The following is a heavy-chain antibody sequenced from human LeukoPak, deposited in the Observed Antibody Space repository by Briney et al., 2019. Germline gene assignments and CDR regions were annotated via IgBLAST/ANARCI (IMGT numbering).Heavy chain of an antibody. V-gene: IGHV3-49*03. D-gene: IGHD5-18*01. CDR3: TRDRSVDKAMKFLPKGLMYNWFDP. Sequence: GGSLRLSCAASGFTFSSTCMHWFRQAPGKGLEWVGFIRSKAYGGSTEYAASVKGRFTISRDDSKSIAYLQMNSLKTEDTAVYYCTRDRSVDKAMKFLPKGLMYNWFDPWGQGTLVTVSS. CDR2: IRSKAYGGST. CDR1: GFTFSSTC. J-gene: IGHJ5*02.